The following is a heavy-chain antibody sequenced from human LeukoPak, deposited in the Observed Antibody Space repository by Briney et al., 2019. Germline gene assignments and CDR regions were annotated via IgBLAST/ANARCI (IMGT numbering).Heavy chain of an antibody. J-gene: IGHJ3*02. CDR3: ARTDCSGGSCYPAENAFDI. V-gene: IGHV4-59*01. Sequence: PSETLSLTCTVSGGSISSYYWSWIRQPPGKGLEWIGYIYYSGSNNYNPSLKSRVTISVDTSKNQFSLKLSSVTAADTAVYYCARTDCSGGSCYPAENAFDIWGQGTMVTVSS. CDR2: IYYSGSN. D-gene: IGHD2-15*01. CDR1: GGSISSYY.